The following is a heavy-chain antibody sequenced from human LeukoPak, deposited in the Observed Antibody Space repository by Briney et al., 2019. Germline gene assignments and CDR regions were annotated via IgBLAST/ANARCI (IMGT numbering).Heavy chain of an antibody. CDR3: AREGPGDYSNYEDY. CDR1: GFTFSSYW. V-gene: IGHV3-74*01. D-gene: IGHD4-11*01. J-gene: IGHJ4*02. Sequence: GGSLRLSCAASGFTFSSYWMHWVRQPPGKGLVWVSGINSDGSSTSYADSVKGRFTISKNNAKNTLYLQMTSLTAEEPAVYYCAREGPGDYSNYEDYWGQGTLVTVSS. CDR2: INSDGSST.